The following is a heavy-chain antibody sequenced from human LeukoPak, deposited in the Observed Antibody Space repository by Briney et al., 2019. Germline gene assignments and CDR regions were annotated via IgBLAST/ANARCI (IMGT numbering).Heavy chain of an antibody. V-gene: IGHV4-59*01. CDR2: IYYSGST. Sequence: SETLSLTCTVSGGSISSYYWSWIRQPPGKGLEWIGYIYYSGSTNYNPSLKSRVTISVDTSKNQFSLKLSSVTAADTAVYYCARVRHYYGSGSYHWFDPWGQGTLVTVSS. CDR1: GGSISSYY. J-gene: IGHJ5*02. D-gene: IGHD3-10*01. CDR3: ARVRHYYGSGSYHWFDP.